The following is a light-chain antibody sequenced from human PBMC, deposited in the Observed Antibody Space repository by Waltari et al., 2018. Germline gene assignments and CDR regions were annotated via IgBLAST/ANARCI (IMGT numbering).Light chain of an antibody. V-gene: IGKV3-15*01. CDR2: GAS. CDR3: QHYSNWPA. Sequence: EILMTQSPATLSVSPGERATLSCRASQGINTYLAWYQHKPGQAPRLLIYGASTRATGVPARCSGSGSGTEFTLTIRSRQSEDFAVYYCQHYSNWPAFGQGTKVEIK. CDR1: QGINTY. J-gene: IGKJ1*01.